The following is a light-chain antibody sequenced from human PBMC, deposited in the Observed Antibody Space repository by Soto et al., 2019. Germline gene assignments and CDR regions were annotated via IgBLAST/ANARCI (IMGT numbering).Light chain of an antibody. J-gene: IGKJ2*01. CDR1: QSINNW. CDR3: QQYDSDSST. CDR2: EAF. Sequence: DIQMTQSPSTLSASVGDRVTITCRASQSINNWLAWYQQKPGKAHKLLIYEAFSLLSGVPSRFSGSGSGTEFTLTISSLQPDDFADYYRQQYDSDSSTFGQGTKLDI. V-gene: IGKV1-5*03.